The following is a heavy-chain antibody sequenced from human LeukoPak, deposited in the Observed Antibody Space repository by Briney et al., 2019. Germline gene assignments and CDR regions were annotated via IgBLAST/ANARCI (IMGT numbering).Heavy chain of an antibody. V-gene: IGHV2-5*02. CDR3: AHRPGQLWLSWFDH. Sequence: SGPTLVKPTQTLTLTCTFSGFSLSSSGVGVGWSRQPPGKALEWLALIYWDDDKRYSPSLKSRLTITKDTSKNQVVLTMTNMDPVDTATYYCAHRPGQLWLSWFDHWGQGTLVTVSS. J-gene: IGHJ5*02. D-gene: IGHD5-18*01. CDR2: IYWDDDK. CDR1: GFSLSSSGVG.